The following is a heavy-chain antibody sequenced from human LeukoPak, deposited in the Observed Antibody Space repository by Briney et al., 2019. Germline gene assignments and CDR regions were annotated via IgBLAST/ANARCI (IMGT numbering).Heavy chain of an antibody. CDR3: AKLSTSPYYFDY. CDR1: GFTFSSYG. CDR2: ISGSGGGT. Sequence: GGSLRLSCAASGFTFSSYGISWVRQAPGKGLEWVSAISGSGGGTYYADSVRGRFTISRDNSQDTLYLQMNSPRAEDTAVYYCAKLSTSPYYFDYWGQGTLVTVSS. J-gene: IGHJ4*02. V-gene: IGHV3-23*01. D-gene: IGHD2-2*01.